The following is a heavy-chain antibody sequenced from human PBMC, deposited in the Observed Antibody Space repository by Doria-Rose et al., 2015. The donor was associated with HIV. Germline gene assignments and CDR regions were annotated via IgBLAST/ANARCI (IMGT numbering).Heavy chain of an antibody. J-gene: IGHJ4*02. V-gene: IGHV2-26*01. CDR3: ARIKSSRWYHKYYLDF. D-gene: IGHD6-13*01. CDR1: GVSLSSPGMG. CDR2: IFSDDER. Sequence: QVTLKESGSVLVKPTEALTLTCTVSGVSLSSPGMGVSWIRQPPGKALEWLANIFSDDERSYKTSMKCRLTIARGTSKSQVVLPMTDMDPVDTATYYCARIKSSRWYHKYYLDFWGQGTLVIVSA.